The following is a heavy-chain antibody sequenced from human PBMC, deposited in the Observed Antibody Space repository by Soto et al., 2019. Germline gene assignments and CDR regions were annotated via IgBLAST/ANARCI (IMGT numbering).Heavy chain of an antibody. D-gene: IGHD6-25*01. CDR2: IHYSGST. J-gene: IGHJ6*02. Sequence: SETLSLTCTVSGGSIISGNYYWSWIRQPPGRGLEWIGHIHYSGSTNYNPSLKSRVTISVDTSKNQVSLKLSSVTAADTAMYFCARQVSSAWPPYYYDMDVWGQGTTVTVSS. V-gene: IGHV4-61*01. CDR1: GGSIISGNYY. CDR3: ARQVSSAWPPYYYDMDV.